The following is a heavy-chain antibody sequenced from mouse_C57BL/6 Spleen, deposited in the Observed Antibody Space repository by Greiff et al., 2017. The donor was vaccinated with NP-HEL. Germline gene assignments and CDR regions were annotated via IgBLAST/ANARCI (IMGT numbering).Heavy chain of an antibody. J-gene: IGHJ4*01. CDR1: GYTFTSYW. CDR3: ARPSNWDAMDY. Sequence: QVHVKQSGAALAKPGASVKLSFKASGYTFTSYWMLWVKQRPGQGLEWIGYFIPSSGYTKYNQKFKDKATLTADKSSSTAYMQLSSLTYEDSAVYYCARPSNWDAMDYWGQGTSVTVSS. D-gene: IGHD4-1*01. CDR2: FIPSSGYT. V-gene: IGHV1-7*01.